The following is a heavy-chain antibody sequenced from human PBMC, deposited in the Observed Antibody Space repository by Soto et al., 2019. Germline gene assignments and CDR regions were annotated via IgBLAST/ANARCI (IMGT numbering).Heavy chain of an antibody. Sequence: GGSLRLSCAASGFTFSSYAMKWVRQAPGKGLEWVSSISSSSSYIYYADSVKGRFTISRDNAKNSLYLQMNSLRAEDTAVYYCARANWNSPGTAFAISGQGTMV. J-gene: IGHJ3*02. CDR3: ARANWNSPGTAFAI. CDR1: GFTFSSYA. V-gene: IGHV3-21*01. D-gene: IGHD1-7*01. CDR2: ISSSSSYI.